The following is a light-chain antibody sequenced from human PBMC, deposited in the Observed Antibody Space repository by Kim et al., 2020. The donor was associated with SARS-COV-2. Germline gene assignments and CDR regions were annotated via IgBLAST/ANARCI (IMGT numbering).Light chain of an antibody. V-gene: IGLV3-19*01. CDR2: GDN. CDR3: HSRDSSLNRL. CDR1: SLRIYY. J-gene: IGLJ3*02. Sequence: SSELTQDPAVSVALGQTVRITCQGNSLRIYYASWYQQKPGQAPINVIFGDNNRPSGIPDRFSGSRSGNTASLTISGAQAGDEADYYCHSRDSSLNRLFGGGTQLTVL.